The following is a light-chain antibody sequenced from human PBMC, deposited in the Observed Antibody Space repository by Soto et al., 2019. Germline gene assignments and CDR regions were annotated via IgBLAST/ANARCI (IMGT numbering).Light chain of an antibody. V-gene: IGLV4-69*01. CDR1: SEHSSYA. CDR3: QTWGTGIVV. CDR2: LNSDGSH. Sequence: QLVLTQSPSASASLGASVKFTCTLSSEHSSYAIAWHQQQPEKGPRYLMKLNSDGSHNKGDRIPDRFSGSSSGAERYLTIASLQSEDEADYYCQTWGTGIVVFGGGTKLTVL. J-gene: IGLJ2*01.